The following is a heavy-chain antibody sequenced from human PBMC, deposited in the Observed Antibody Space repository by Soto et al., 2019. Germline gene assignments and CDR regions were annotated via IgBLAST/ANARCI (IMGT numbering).Heavy chain of an antibody. V-gene: IGHV4-31*03. D-gene: IGHD3-16*02. Sequence: ASETLSLTCTVSGGSISSGGYYWSWIRQHPGKGLEWIGYIYYSGSTYYNPSLKSRVTISVDTSKNQFSLKLSSVTAADTAVYYCASTVHDYIWGSYRQNFDYWGQGTLVTVSS. J-gene: IGHJ4*02. CDR1: GGSISSGGYY. CDR3: ASTVHDYIWGSYRQNFDY. CDR2: IYYSGST.